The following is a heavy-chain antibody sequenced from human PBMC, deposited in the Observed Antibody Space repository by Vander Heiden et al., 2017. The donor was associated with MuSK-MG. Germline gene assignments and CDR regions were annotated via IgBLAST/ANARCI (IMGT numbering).Heavy chain of an antibody. CDR1: GFTFSSYA. J-gene: IGHJ4*01. CDR3: ARDGEHDYGPYIDY. CDR2: ISYDGSNK. V-gene: IGHV3-30-3*01. Sequence: QVQLVESGGGVVQPGRSLRLSCAASGFTFSSYAMHWVRQAPGKGLEWVAVISYDGSNKYYADSVKGRFTISRDNSKNTLYLQMNSLRAEDTAVYYCARDGEHDYGPYIDYWGHGTLVTLSS. D-gene: IGHD3-10*01.